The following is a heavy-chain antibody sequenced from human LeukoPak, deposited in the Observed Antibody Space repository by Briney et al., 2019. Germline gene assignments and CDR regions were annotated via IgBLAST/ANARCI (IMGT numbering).Heavy chain of an antibody. J-gene: IGHJ3*02. CDR1: GGSSA. Sequence: ASVKVSCKASGGSSAISWVRQAPGQGLEWMGRIIPIIGIPNYAQKFQGRVTITADKSTSTVYMDLSSLRYEDTAVYYCARPVVVITPYDAFDIWGQGTMVTVSS. D-gene: IGHD3-22*01. CDR2: IIPIIGIP. CDR3: ARPVVVITPYDAFDI. V-gene: IGHV1-69*04.